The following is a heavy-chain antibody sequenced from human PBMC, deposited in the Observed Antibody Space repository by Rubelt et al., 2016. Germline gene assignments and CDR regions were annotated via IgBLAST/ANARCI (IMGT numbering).Heavy chain of an antibody. CDR3: ARVPYGDYVWGPLGY. D-gene: IGHD3-16*01. CDR1: GFTFSSYA. Sequence: RSLRLSCAASGFTFSSYAMHWVRQAPGKGLEWVAVISYDGSNKYYADSVKGRFTISRDNSKNTLYLQMNSLRAEDTAVYYCARVPYGDYVWGPLGYWGQGTLVTVSS. V-gene: IGHV3-30*04. J-gene: IGHJ4*02. CDR2: ISYDGSNK.